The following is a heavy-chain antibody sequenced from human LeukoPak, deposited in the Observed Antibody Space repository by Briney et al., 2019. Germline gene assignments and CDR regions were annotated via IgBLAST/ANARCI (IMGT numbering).Heavy chain of an antibody. CDR3: THYSSGWY. CDR1: GFTFSSYE. CDR2: IRPKFEGGTA. J-gene: IGHJ4*02. V-gene: IGHV3-15*01. D-gene: IGHD6-19*01. Sequence: GGSLRLSCAASGFTFSSYEMNWVRQAPGKGLEWVGRIRPKFEGGTADYAVAVKGRFIISRDDSKNTLFLYMNSLKIEDTAIYYCTHYSSGWYLGQGTLVTVSS.